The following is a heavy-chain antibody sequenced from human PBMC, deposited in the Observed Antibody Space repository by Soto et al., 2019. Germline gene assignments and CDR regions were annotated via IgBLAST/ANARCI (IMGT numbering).Heavy chain of an antibody. J-gene: IGHJ4*02. CDR1: GFTFTTYW. CDR2: IKEDGTEK. Sequence: EVQLVESGGGLVQPGGSLRLSCAVSGFTFTTYWMPWVRQAPGKGLEWVANIKEDGTEKNYLDSVGGRFSISRDNAKNSLFLQMNSLRAEDSAIYYCARAGSENEYWGQGTLVTVSS. CDR3: ARAGSENEY. V-gene: IGHV3-7*05. D-gene: IGHD3-10*01.